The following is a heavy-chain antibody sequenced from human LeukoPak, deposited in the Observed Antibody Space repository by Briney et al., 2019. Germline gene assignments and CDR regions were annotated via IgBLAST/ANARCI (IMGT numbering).Heavy chain of an antibody. CDR2: VGAGGGAP. D-gene: IGHD6-19*01. V-gene: IGHV3-23*01. CDR1: GFTFDKYA. CDR3: ATDPYSRGWSGGDYFDQ. Sequence: PGGSLRLSYAASGFTFDKYAMSWVRQAPGKGLEWVSSVGAGGGAPYYSDSVKGRFSISRDNSKSTLYLQMTGLTDEDTAIYYCATDPYSRGWSGGDYFDQWGRGTLVTVSS. J-gene: IGHJ4*02.